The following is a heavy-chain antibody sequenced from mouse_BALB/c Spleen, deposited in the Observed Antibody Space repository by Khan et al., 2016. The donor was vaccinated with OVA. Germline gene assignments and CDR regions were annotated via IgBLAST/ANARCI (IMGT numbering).Heavy chain of an antibody. D-gene: IGHD2-10*02. CDR3: ARDRYGNYPYAMDY. V-gene: IGHV2-9*02. J-gene: IGHJ4*01. Sequence: QVQLKESGPGLVAPSQSLSITCTVSGFSLTSYGVHWVRQPPGKGLEWLGVIWAGGSTNYNSALMSRLSISKDNSKSQVFLKMNSLQTDDTAMYYCARDRYGNYPYAMDYWGQGTSVTVSS. CDR1: GFSLTSYG. CDR2: IWAGGST.